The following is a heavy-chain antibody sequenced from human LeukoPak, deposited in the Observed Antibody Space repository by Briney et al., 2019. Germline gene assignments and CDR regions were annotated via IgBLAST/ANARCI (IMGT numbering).Heavy chain of an antibody. CDR3: AKGDVDSPMNFYH. Sequence: PGGSLRLSCAASGFMFDDYTMHWVRQAPGKGLEWASLINWDGGSTYYAGSVKGRFTISRDNSKNSLYLQMNSLRTEDTALYYCAKGDVDSPMNFYHWGQGTLVTVSS. D-gene: IGHD5-18*01. CDR2: INWDGGST. CDR1: GFMFDDYT. J-gene: IGHJ4*02. V-gene: IGHV3-43*01.